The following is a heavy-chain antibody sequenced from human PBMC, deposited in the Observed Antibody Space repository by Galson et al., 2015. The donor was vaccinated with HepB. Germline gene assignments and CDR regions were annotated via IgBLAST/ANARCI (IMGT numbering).Heavy chain of an antibody. CDR1: GFTFSSYA. CDR3: AKALHWEEMATTLFDY. CDR2: ISGSGGST. J-gene: IGHJ4*02. D-gene: IGHD5-24*01. V-gene: IGHV3-23*01. Sequence: SLRLSCAASGFTFSSYAMSWVRQAPGKGLEWVSAISGSGGSTYYADSVKGRFTISRDNSKNTLYLQMNSLRAEDTAVYYCAKALHWEEMATTLFDYWGQGTLVTVSS.